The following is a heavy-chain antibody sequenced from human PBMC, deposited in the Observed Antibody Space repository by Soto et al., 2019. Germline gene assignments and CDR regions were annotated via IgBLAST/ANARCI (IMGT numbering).Heavy chain of an antibody. Sequence: GGSLRLSCAASGFTFSSYGMHWVRQAPGKGLEWVAVISYDGSNKYYADSVKGRFTISRDNSKNTLYLQMNSLRAEDTAVYYCAKARWFGELLYIDYWGRGTLVTVSS. CDR3: AKARWFGELLYIDY. CDR2: ISYDGSNK. V-gene: IGHV3-30*18. J-gene: IGHJ4*02. D-gene: IGHD3-10*01. CDR1: GFTFSSYG.